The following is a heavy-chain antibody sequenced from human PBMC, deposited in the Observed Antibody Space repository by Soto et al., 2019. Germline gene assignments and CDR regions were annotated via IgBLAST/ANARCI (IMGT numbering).Heavy chain of an antibody. CDR1: GGSISSYY. D-gene: IGHD5-18*01. J-gene: IGHJ6*03. V-gene: IGHV4-59*01. CDR3: ARESPLWPGPMDV. CDR2: IYYSGST. Sequence: PSETLSLTCTVSGGSISSYYWSWLRQPPGKGLEWIGYIYYSGSTNYNPSLKSRVTVSVDTSKNQFSLKLSSVTAADTAVYYCARESPLWPGPMDVWGKGTTVTVSS.